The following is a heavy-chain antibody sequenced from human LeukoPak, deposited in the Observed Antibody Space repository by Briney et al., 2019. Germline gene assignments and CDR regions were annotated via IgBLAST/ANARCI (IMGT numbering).Heavy chain of an antibody. CDR1: GYTFTSYY. CDR3: ARDPGDYGDYIGAFDI. J-gene: IGHJ3*02. Sequence: ASVKVSCKASGYTFTSYYMHWVRQAPGQGLEWMGIINPSGGSTSYAQKFQGRVTMTRDMSTSTVYMELSSLRSEDTAVYYCARDPGDYGDYIGAFDIWGQGTMVTVSS. D-gene: IGHD4-17*01. CDR2: INPSGGST. V-gene: IGHV1-46*01.